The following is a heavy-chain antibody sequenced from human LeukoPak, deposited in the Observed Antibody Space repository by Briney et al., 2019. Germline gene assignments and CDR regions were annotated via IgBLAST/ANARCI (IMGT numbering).Heavy chain of an antibody. Sequence: GRSLRLSCAASGFTFSSYSMNWVRQAPGKGLEWVSSISSSSSYIYYADSVKGGFTISRDNAKNSLYLQMNSLRAEDTAVYYCACNRWLQSPFDYWGQGTLVTVSS. V-gene: IGHV3-21*01. CDR1: GFTFSSYS. D-gene: IGHD5-24*01. CDR3: ACNRWLQSPFDY. CDR2: ISSSSSYI. J-gene: IGHJ4*02.